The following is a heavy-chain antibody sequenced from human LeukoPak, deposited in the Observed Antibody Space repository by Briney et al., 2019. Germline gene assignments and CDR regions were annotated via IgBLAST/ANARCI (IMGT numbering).Heavy chain of an antibody. V-gene: IGHV3-7*01. Sequence: GGSLRLSCAASGFTFSSYWMSWVRQAPGKGLEWVANIKQDGSEKYYVDSVKGRFTISRDNAKNSLYLQVNSLRAEDTAVYYCARDGDYVRRGYGMDVWGQGTTVTVSS. CDR2: IKQDGSEK. D-gene: IGHD4-17*01. CDR1: GFTFSSYW. CDR3: ARDGDYVRRGYGMDV. J-gene: IGHJ6*02.